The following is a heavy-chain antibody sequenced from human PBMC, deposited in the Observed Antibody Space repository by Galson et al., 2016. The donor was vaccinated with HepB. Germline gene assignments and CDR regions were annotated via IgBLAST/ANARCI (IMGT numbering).Heavy chain of an antibody. D-gene: IGHD3-22*01. CDR2: ISTSGYTI. J-gene: IGHJ4*02. CDR3: ARGSPRQYYFELNAPDY. V-gene: IGHV3-11*04. CDR1: GFTFSDYY. Sequence: SLRLSCAASGFTFSDYYMSWIRQAPGKGLEWVSYISTSGYTIYYADSVKGRFTISRDNAKNTLYLQMNSLRVEDTAVYYCARGSPRQYYFELNAPDYWGQGTLVTVSS.